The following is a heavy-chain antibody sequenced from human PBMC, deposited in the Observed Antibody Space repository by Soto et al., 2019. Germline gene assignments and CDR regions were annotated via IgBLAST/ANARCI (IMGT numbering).Heavy chain of an antibody. CDR2: VYPSDSDV. V-gene: IGHV5-51*01. CDR1: GYSCCSFW. Sequence: PVQLLKICWQGAGYSCCSFWIGWMRQKPGKGLEWLGNVYPSDSDVRYSPAFEGQVTISADNSINPASLQLLNLKASDTAIYYCTTGATSRFDSWGQGTRVTVSS. CDR3: TTGATSRFDS. J-gene: IGHJ4*02. D-gene: IGHD1-1*01.